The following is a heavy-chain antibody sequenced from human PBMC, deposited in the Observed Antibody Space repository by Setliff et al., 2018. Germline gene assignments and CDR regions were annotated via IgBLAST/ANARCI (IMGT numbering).Heavy chain of an antibody. CDR2: IYHNGNT. J-gene: IGHJ6*02. Sequence: LTCTVSGGSVSPYFWSWIRQPPGKGLQWIGYIYHNGNTNFNPSLKSRVNMSIDTSKNQFALNLKSVTAADTAVYYCARDRTAYSYGLDVWGQGTTVTVSS. CDR3: ARDRTAYSYGLDV. CDR1: GGSVSPYF. D-gene: IGHD5-18*01. V-gene: IGHV4-59*02.